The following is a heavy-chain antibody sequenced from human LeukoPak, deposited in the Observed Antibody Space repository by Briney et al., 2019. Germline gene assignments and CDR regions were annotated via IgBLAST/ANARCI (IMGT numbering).Heavy chain of an antibody. V-gene: IGHV3-21*01. CDR1: GFTFSSYS. Sequence: GGSLRLSCAASGFTFSSYSMNWVRQAPGKGLEWVSSISSSSSYIYYADSVKGRFTISRDNAKNSPYLQMNSLRAEDTAVYYCARGSRGDSVFDYWGQGTLVTVSS. D-gene: IGHD4-17*01. CDR3: ARGSRGDSVFDY. CDR2: ISSSSSYI. J-gene: IGHJ4*02.